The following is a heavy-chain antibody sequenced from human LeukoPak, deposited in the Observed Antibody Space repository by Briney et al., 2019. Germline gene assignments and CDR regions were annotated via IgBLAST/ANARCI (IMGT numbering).Heavy chain of an antibody. D-gene: IGHD6-6*01. Sequence: SQTLFLTCTVSVGSVRGCYWGWTRQPPGMGLECIVYIYYSGSTIYKPSLKSRVTISVDTSENPSSLKLTSVTAADTAVYYCARDRAYSSSALVWFDPWGHGILVT. V-gene: IGHV4-59*02. CDR3: ARDRAYSSSALVWFDP. CDR1: VGSVRGCY. CDR2: IYYSGST. J-gene: IGHJ5*02.